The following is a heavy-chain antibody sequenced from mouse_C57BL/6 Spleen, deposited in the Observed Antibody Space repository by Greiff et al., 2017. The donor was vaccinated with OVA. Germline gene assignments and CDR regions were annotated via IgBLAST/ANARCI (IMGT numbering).Heavy chain of an antibody. CDR2: INYDGSST. J-gene: IGHJ3*01. Sequence: EVKVVESEGGLVQPGSSMKLSCTASGFTFSDYYMAWVRQVPEKGLEWVANINYDGSSTYYLDSLKSRFIISRDNAKNILYLQMSSLKSEDTATYYCAKLTGTAWFAYWGQGTLVTVSA. CDR1: GFTFSDYY. D-gene: IGHD4-1*01. CDR3: AKLTGTAWFAY. V-gene: IGHV5-16*01.